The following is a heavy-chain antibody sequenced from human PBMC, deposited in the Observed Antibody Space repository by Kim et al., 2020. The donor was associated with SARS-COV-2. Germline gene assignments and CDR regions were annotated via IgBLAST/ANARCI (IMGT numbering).Heavy chain of an antibody. CDR2: INHSGST. CDR1: GGSFSGYY. D-gene: IGHD2-2*01. Sequence: SETLSLTCAVYGGSFSGYYWSWIRQPPGKGLEWIGEINHSGSTNYNPSLKSRVTISVDTSKNQFSLKLSSVTAADTAVYYCARAKTYCSSTSCYYDYWGQGTLVTVSS. V-gene: IGHV4-34*01. J-gene: IGHJ4*02. CDR3: ARAKTYCSSTSCYYDY.